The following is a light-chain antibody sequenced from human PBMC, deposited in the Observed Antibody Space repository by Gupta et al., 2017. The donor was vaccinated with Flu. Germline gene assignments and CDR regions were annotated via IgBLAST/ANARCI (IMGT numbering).Light chain of an antibody. CDR3: QQYGSSPET. Sequence: EIVLTQSPGTLSLSPGERATLSCRAGQSVTNNYVAWYQQKAGQPPRLLIYGASSRATGIPDRFSGSGSETDFSLTISRLEPEDFAVYYCQQYGSSPETFGQGTKVEIK. CDR2: GAS. CDR1: QSVTNNY. J-gene: IGKJ1*01. V-gene: IGKV3-20*01.